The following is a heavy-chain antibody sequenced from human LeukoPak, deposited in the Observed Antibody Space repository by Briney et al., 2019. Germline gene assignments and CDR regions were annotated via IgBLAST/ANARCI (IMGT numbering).Heavy chain of an antibody. CDR1: GFTFSSYS. J-gene: IGHJ4*02. D-gene: IGHD5-18*01. Sequence: PGGSLRLSCAASGFTFSSYSMSWVRQAPGKGLEWVSSISSSSSYIYYADSVKGRFTISRDNAKNSLYLQMNSLRAEDTAVYYCARDGIVDTAMALDYWGQGTLVTVSS. CDR3: ARDGIVDTAMALDY. V-gene: IGHV3-21*04. CDR2: ISSSSSYI.